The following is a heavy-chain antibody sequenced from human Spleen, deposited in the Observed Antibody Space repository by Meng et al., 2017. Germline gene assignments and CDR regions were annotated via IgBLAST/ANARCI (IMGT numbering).Heavy chain of an antibody. CDR3: ARDRVGGTAVQFAY. CDR2: IYYSGST. Sequence: SETLSLTCTVSGGSISSGGYYWSWIRQHPGKGLEWIGYIYYSGSTYYNPSLKSRLTISVDTSQNQFSLNLNSVTAADTAVYYCARDRVGGTAVQFAYWGQGTLVTVSS. D-gene: IGHD1-26*01. V-gene: IGHV4-31*03. CDR1: GGSISSGGYY. J-gene: IGHJ4*02.